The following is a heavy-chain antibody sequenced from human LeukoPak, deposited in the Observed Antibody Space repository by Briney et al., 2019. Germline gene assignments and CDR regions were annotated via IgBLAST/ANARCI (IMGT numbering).Heavy chain of an antibody. Sequence: GASVKVSCKASGYTFTTYDITWVRQATGQGLEWMGWMNPNSGDTAYAQKLQGRVAMTRDTSISTAYMELTSLRSEDTAVYYCARGLGDYYDTSGYYYAVPAHWGQGTLVTVSS. CDR2: MNPNSGDT. CDR1: GYTFTTYD. CDR3: ARGLGDYYDTSGYYYAVPAH. V-gene: IGHV1-8*01. D-gene: IGHD3-22*01. J-gene: IGHJ4*02.